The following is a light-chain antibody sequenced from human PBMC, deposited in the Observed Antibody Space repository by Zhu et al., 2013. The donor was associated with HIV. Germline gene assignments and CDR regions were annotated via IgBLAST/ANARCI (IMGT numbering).Light chain of an antibody. CDR2: SSS. J-gene: IGLJ3*02. Sequence: QSVLTQPPSASGTPGQRVTISCSGSSSNIGSNTVSWYQQLPGTAPKLLIYSSSQRPSGVPDRFSGSKSDTSASLAISGLRSEDEADYYCATWDDSLSVWVFGGGTKLTVL. V-gene: IGLV1-44*01. CDR1: SSNIGSNT. CDR3: ATWDDSLSVWV.